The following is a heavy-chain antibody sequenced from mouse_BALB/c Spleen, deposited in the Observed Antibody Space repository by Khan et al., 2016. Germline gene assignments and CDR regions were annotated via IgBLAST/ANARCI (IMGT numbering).Heavy chain of an antibody. V-gene: IGHV3-6*02. CDR2: ISYDGSN. CDR1: GYSITSGYY. D-gene: IGHD1-1*02. Sequence: EVQLRESGPGLVKPSQSLSLTCSVTGYSITSGYYWNWIRQFPGNKLEWMGYISYDGSNNYNPSLKNRISITRDTSKNQFFLKLNSVTTEDTATYYCARAGLWLWYFDVWGAGTTVTVSS. J-gene: IGHJ1*01. CDR3: ARAGLWLWYFDV.